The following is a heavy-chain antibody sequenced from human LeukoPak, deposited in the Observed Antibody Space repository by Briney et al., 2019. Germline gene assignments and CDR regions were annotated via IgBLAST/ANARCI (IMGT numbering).Heavy chain of an antibody. J-gene: IGHJ4*02. V-gene: IGHV3-23*01. Sequence: GGSLRLSCAASGFTFSNYAMSWVRQAPGKGLEWVSAISGGGGPTYYADSVKGRFTISRDNSKNTLYLQMNSLRAEDTAVYYCAKESQRRSGSYYTYFDYWGQGTLVTVSS. CDR2: ISGGGGPT. CDR3: AKESQRRSGSYYTYFDY. CDR1: GFTFSNYA. D-gene: IGHD3-10*01.